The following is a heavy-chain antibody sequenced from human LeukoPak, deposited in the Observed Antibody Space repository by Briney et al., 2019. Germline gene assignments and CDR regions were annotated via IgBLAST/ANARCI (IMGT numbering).Heavy chain of an antibody. J-gene: IGHJ4*02. CDR2: INHSGST. D-gene: IGHD1-26*01. Sequence: SETLSLTCAVYGGSFSGYYWSWIRQPPRKGLEWIGEINHSGSTNYNPSLKSRVTISVDTSKNQFSLKLNSVTAADTAVYYCADLSGSSLTVDYWGQGTLVTVSS. CDR3: ADLSGSSLTVDY. CDR1: GGSFSGYY. V-gene: IGHV4-34*01.